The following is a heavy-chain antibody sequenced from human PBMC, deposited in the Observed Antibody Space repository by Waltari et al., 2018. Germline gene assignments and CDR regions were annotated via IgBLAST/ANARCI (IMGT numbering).Heavy chain of an antibody. J-gene: IGHJ4*02. V-gene: IGHV4-30-4*08. D-gene: IGHD1-26*01. Sequence: QVQLQESGPGLVKPSQTLSLTCTVSGGSISSGDYYWSWIRQPPGKGLEWIGYIYYSWSTYYNPSLKSRVTISVDTSKNQFSLKLSSVTAADTAVYYCARVGALGVGATTFDYWGQGTLVTVSS. CDR3: ARVGALGVGATTFDY. CDR2: IYYSWST. CDR1: GGSISSGDYY.